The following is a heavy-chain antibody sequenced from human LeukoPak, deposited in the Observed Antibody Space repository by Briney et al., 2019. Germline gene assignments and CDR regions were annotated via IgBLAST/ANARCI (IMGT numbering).Heavy chain of an antibody. V-gene: IGHV3-23*01. CDR2: ISGSGGST. CDR1: GFTFSSYA. D-gene: IGHD4-23*01. CDR3: AILGGYYYYGMDV. Sequence: GGSLRLSCAASGFTFSSYAMSWVRQAPGKGLEWVSAISGSGGSTYYADSVKGRFTISRDNSKNTLYLQMNSLRAEDTAVYYCAILGGYYYYGMDVWGQGTTVTVSS. J-gene: IGHJ6*02.